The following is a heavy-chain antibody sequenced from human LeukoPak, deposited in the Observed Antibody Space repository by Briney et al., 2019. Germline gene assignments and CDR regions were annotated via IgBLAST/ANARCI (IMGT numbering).Heavy chain of an antibody. CDR1: GFTFSSYW. CDR2: IKQDGSDK. Sequence: GGSLRLSCAASGFTFSSYWMSWVRQAPGKGLEWVANIKQDGSDKYYVDSVKGRFTISRDNAKNSLYLQMNSLRAEDTAVYYWAREDIVGSTWGDIDYWGQGTLVTVSS. J-gene: IGHJ4*02. D-gene: IGHD5-12*01. CDR3: AREDIVGSTWGDIDY. V-gene: IGHV3-7*01.